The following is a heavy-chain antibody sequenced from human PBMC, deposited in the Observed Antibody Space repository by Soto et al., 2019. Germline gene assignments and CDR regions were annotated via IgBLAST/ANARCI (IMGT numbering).Heavy chain of an antibody. J-gene: IGHJ4*02. CDR2: IYSGGST. CDR3: AREVTTAIPDY. Sequence: GGSLRLSCAASGFTVSSNYMSWVRQAPGKGLEWVSVIYSGGSTYYADSVKGRFTISRDNSKNTLYLQMNSLRAEDTAVYYCAREVTTAIPDYWGQGTLVTVSS. D-gene: IGHD3-22*01. V-gene: IGHV3-66*01. CDR1: GFTVSSNY.